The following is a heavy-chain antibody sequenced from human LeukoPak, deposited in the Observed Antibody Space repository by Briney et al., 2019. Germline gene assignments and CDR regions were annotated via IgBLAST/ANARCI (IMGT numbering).Heavy chain of an antibody. Sequence: GGSLRLSCAASGFTFSSYGMHWVRQAPGKGLEWVAFIRYDGSNKYYADSVKGRFTIPRDNSKNTLYLQMNSLRAEDTAVYYCAKVSEGAEKYYYYYYRDVGGKGTTVTVSS. CDR3: AKVSEGAEKYYYYYYRDV. V-gene: IGHV3-30*02. J-gene: IGHJ6*03. D-gene: IGHD1-14*01. CDR2: IRYDGSNK. CDR1: GFTFSSYG.